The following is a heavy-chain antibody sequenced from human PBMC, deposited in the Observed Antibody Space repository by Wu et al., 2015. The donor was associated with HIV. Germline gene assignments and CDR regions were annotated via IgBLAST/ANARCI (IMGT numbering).Heavy chain of an antibody. D-gene: IGHD1-26*01. CDR1: GYTFTSYY. CDR2: INPSGGST. V-gene: IGHV1-46*01. CDR3: ARATQRWGPVGATEGAFDI. J-gene: IGHJ3*02. Sequence: QVQLVQSGAEVKKPGASVKVSCKASGYTFTSYYMHWVRQAPGQGLEWMGIINPSGGSTSYAQKFQGRVTMTRDTSTSTVYMELSSLRSEDTAVYYCARATQRWGPVGATEGAFDIWGPRDNGHRLF.